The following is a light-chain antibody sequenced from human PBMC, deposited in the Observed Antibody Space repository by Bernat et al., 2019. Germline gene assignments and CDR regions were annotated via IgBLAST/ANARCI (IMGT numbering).Light chain of an antibody. CDR3: MQALQTHMYT. Sequence: DIVMTQSPLSLPVTPGEPASISCRSSQSLLHSNGYNYLDWYLQKPGQSPQLLTYLGSNRASGVPDRFSGSGSGTEFTLKIRRVEAEDVGVYFCMQALQTHMYTFGQGTKLEIK. CDR2: LGS. V-gene: IGKV2-28*01. CDR1: QSLLHSNGYNY. J-gene: IGKJ2*01.